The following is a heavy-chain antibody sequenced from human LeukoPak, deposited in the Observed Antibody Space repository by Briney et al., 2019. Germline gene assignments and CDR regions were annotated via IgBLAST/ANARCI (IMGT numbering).Heavy chain of an antibody. D-gene: IGHD6-19*01. V-gene: IGHV3-21*01. CDR2: ISSSSSYI. CDR1: GLTFSSYS. CDR3: AREPSSGGGFDP. J-gene: IGHJ5*02. Sequence: GRSLRLSCAASGLTFSSYSMNWVPQAPGKGLEWGSSISSSSSYIYYADSVKGRFTISRDNAKNTLYLQMNSLRAEDTAVDYCAREPSSGGGFDPWGQGTLVTVSS.